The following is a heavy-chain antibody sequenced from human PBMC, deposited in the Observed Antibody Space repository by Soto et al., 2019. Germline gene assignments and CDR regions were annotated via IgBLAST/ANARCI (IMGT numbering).Heavy chain of an antibody. CDR1: GYSFTSYW. Sequence: GESLKISCKGSGYSFTSYWIAWVRQMPGKGLEWMGIIYPGDSDTKYSPSFQGQVTFSADKSISTAFLRWSSLKASDTAMYYWARIGQGSPHDTSGYYSLVNGMDVCGQGTTITVSS. J-gene: IGHJ6*02. V-gene: IGHV5-51*01. CDR3: ARIGQGSPHDTSGYYSLVNGMDV. CDR2: IYPGDSDT. D-gene: IGHD3-22*01.